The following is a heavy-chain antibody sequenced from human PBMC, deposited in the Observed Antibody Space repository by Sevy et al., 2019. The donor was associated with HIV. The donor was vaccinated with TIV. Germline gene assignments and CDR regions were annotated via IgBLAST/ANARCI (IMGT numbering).Heavy chain of an antibody. CDR1: GGSISSSSYY. V-gene: IGHV4-39*01. Sequence: SETLSLTCTVSGGSISSSSYYWGWIRQPPGKGLEWIGNFYYSGSSYYNPSLNSRVTISVVTSKNQFSLNLTSVTAADTAVYYCAGFEYGDYTNLFDPWGQGTLVTVSS. D-gene: IGHD4-17*01. CDR3: AGFEYGDYTNLFDP. J-gene: IGHJ5*02. CDR2: FYYSGSS.